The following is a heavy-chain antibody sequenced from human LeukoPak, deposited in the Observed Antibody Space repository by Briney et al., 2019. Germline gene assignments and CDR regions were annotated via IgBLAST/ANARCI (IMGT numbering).Heavy chain of an antibody. J-gene: IGHJ3*02. CDR3: AREADSSGYLDAFDI. CDR2: IYYSGST. Sequence: SETLSLTCTVSGGSISSSSYYWGWIRQPPGKGLEWIGSIYYSGSTYYNPSLKSRVTISVGTSENQFSLKLSSVTAADTAVYYCAREADSSGYLDAFDIWGQGTMVTVSS. CDR1: GGSISSSSYY. V-gene: IGHV4-39*07. D-gene: IGHD3-22*01.